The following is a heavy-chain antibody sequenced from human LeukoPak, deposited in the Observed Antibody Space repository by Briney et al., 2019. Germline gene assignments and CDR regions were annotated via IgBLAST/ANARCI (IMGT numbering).Heavy chain of an antibody. J-gene: IGHJ5*02. CDR1: GGSISSYY. D-gene: IGHD3-3*01. CDR2: IYYSGST. CDR3: ARVVTIFGVVTPDNWFDP. Sequence: SETLSLTCTVSGGSISSYYWSWIRQPPGKGLEWIGYIYYSGSTNYNPSLKSRVTISVDTSKNQFFLKLSSVTAADTAVYYCARVVTIFGVVTPDNWFDPWGQGTLVTVSS. V-gene: IGHV4-59*08.